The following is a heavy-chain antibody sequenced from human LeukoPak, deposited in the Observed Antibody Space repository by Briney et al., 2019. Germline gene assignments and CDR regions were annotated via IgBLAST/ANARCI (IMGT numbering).Heavy chain of an antibody. Sequence: ASVKVSCKASGYTFTGYYMHWVRQAPGQGLGWMGWINPNSGGTNYAQKFQGRVTMTRDTSISTAYMELSRLRSDDTAVYYCARVGMPYYDFWSGFSDLDYWGQGTLVTVSS. J-gene: IGHJ4*02. CDR1: GYTFTGYY. D-gene: IGHD3-3*01. CDR2: INPNSGGT. CDR3: ARVGMPYYDFWSGFSDLDY. V-gene: IGHV1-2*02.